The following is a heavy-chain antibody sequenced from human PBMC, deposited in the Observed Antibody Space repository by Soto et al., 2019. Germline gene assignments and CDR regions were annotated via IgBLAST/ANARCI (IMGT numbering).Heavy chain of an antibody. D-gene: IGHD1-1*01. V-gene: IGHV1-69*12. J-gene: IGHJ6*04. CDR3: AIDKDRLQIGGNYHYLLDV. Sequence: QVPLEQSGAEVKKPGSSVKVSCKTSGGTFSNSAISWVRQAPGQGPEWMGGIMPIFRTPDYAQKFQDRVTITADESTTTDYMELRGLRSDDTAVYYCAIDKDRLQIGGNYHYLLDVWCSGTTVTVSS. CDR2: IMPIFRTP. CDR1: GGTFSNSA.